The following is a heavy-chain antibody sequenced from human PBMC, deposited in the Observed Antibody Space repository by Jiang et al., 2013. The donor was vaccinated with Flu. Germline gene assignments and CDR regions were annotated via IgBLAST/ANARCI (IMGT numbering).Heavy chain of an antibody. Sequence: GSGLVKPSETLSLTCTVSGGSISSYYWSWIRQPPGKGLEWIGYIYYSGSTNYNPSLKSRVTISVDTSKNQFSLKLSSVTAADTAVYYCARGMRQQLGNNWFDPWGQGTLVTVSS. J-gene: IGHJ5*02. CDR1: GGSISSYY. CDR3: ARGMRQQLGNNWFDP. CDR2: IYYSGST. V-gene: IGHV4-59*01. D-gene: IGHD6-13*01.